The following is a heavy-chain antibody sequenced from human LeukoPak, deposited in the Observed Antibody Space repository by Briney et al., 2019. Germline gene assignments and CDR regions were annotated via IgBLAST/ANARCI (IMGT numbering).Heavy chain of an antibody. D-gene: IGHD2-15*01. V-gene: IGHV1-2*04. CDR1: GYTFTGYY. CDR3: ARDRCSGGSCYSFDY. Sequence: EASVKVSCKASGYTFTGYYMHWVRQAPGQGLEWMGWINPNSGGTNYAQKFQGWVTMTRDTSISIAYMELSRLRSDDTAVYYCARDRCSGGSCYSFDYWGQGTLVTVSS. J-gene: IGHJ4*02. CDR2: INPNSGGT.